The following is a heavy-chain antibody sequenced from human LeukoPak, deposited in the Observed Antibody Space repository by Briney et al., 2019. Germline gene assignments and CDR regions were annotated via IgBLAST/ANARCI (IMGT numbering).Heavy chain of an antibody. J-gene: IGHJ4*02. CDR1: GFTFSSYA. CDR3: AKGGLDGYNIYFDC. CDR2: STGYGGST. Sequence: GGPLRLSCAASGFTFSSYAMSWVRQTPGKGLQWVSDSTGYGGSTYYADSVKGGFTISRDNSKNTLYLQMNSLRAEDTAIYYCAKGGLDGYNIYFDCWGQGTLVTVSS. V-gene: IGHV3-23*01. D-gene: IGHD5-24*01.